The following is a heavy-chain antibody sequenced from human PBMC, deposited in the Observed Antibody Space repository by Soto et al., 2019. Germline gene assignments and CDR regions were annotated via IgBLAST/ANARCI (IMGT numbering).Heavy chain of an antibody. CDR1: GFPLSFYV. Sequence: QEQVVESGGGVVQPGRSLRLSCAGSGFPLSFYVVHWVRQAPGKGLEWVAVVSFDGNNQYYSDFAKGRFTISRDNSKNTLVLQMNSLRPEDTAIYYCAILYVWGSDFDLWGQGTPVTVSS. J-gene: IGHJ4*02. CDR2: VSFDGNNQ. D-gene: IGHD3-16*01. CDR3: AILYVWGSDFDL. V-gene: IGHV3-30*03.